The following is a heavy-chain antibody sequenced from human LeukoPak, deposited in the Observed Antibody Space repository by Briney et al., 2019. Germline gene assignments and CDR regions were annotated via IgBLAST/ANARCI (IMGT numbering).Heavy chain of an antibody. CDR1: GGSISSYY. CDR3: ARDNGYCSGGSCYSNAFDI. J-gene: IGHJ3*02. CDR2: IYTSGST. Sequence: SETLSLTCAVSGGSISSYYWSWIRQPAGKGLEWIGRIYTSGSTNYNPSLKSRVTMSVDTSKNQFSLKLSSVTAADTAVYYCARDNGYCSGGSCYSNAFDIWGQGTMVTVSS. V-gene: IGHV4-4*07. D-gene: IGHD2-15*01.